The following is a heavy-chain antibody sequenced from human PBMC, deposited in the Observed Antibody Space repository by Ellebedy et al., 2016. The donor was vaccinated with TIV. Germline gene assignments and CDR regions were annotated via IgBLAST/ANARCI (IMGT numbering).Heavy chain of an antibody. CDR1: GYTFTANY. J-gene: IGHJ6*02. D-gene: IGHD6-13*01. Sequence: ASVKVSCKASGYTFTANYIHWVRHAPGHGLEWMGWISPDSGGTNFAQKFQGRVTMTRDTSINTAYMELRRLESDDTAVYYCARVRRGSSGMDVWGQGTTVTVS. V-gene: IGHV1-2*02. CDR3: ARVRRGSSGMDV. CDR2: ISPDSGGT.